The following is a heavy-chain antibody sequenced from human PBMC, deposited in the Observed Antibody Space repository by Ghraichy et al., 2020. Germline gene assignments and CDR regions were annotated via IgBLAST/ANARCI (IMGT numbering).Heavy chain of an antibody. CDR1: GGSISSYY. CDR2: IYYSGST. V-gene: IGHV4-59*01. CDR3: ARAGSSRLLDY. Sequence: SETLSLTCTVSGGSISSYYWSWIRQPPGKRLEWIGYIYYSGSTNYNPSLKSRVTISVDTSKNQFSLKLSSVTAADTAVYYCARAGSSRLLDYWGQGTLVTVSS. J-gene: IGHJ4*02. D-gene: IGHD3-10*01.